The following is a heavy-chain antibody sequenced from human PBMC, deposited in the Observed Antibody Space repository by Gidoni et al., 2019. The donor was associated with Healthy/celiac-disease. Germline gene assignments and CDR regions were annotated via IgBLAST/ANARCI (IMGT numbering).Heavy chain of an antibody. J-gene: IGHJ3*02. CDR2: INHSGST. Sequence: QVQLQQWGAGLLKPSETLSLTCAVYGGSFSGYYWSWIRQPPGKGLEWIGEINHSGSTNYNPSRKSRVTISVDTSKNQFSLKLSSVTAADTAVYYCARSIPEVDACDIWGQGTMVTVSS. CDR1: GGSFSGYY. D-gene: IGHD2-21*01. CDR3: ARSIPEVDACDI. V-gene: IGHV4-34*01.